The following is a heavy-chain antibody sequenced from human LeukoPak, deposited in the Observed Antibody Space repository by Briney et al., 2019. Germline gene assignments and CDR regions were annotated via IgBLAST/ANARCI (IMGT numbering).Heavy chain of an antibody. CDR1: GYSFTSYW. Sequence: WESLKISCKGSGYSFTSYWIGWVRQMPGKGLDWMGIIYPSDSDTKYSPSFQGQVTISADKSINTAYLQWTSLKASDTAMYYCAKLRWPEGDRSSFDFWGQGTLVTVSS. J-gene: IGHJ4*02. V-gene: IGHV5-51*01. CDR3: AKLRWPEGDRSSFDF. CDR2: IYPSDSDT. D-gene: IGHD4-23*01.